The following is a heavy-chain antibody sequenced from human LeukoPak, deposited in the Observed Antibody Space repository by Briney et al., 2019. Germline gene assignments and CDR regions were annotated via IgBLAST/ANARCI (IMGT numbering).Heavy chain of an antibody. J-gene: IGHJ4*02. CDR3: AKGTSSGWYYFDY. D-gene: IGHD6-19*01. CDR2: IYQSGNT. Sequence: SETLSLTCIISGYSITSGYYWGWIRQPPGKGLVWNWSIYQSGNTNYNPSLKSRVHISVDTSKNQFYLKLDSVTAADTAVYYCAKGTSSGWYYFDYWGQGTLVTVSS. CDR1: GYSITSGYY. V-gene: IGHV4-38-2*02.